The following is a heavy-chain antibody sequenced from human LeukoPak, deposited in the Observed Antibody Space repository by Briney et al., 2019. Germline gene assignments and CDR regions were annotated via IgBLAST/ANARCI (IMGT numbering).Heavy chain of an antibody. CDR3: ARARITIFGVEEANWFDP. V-gene: IGHV4-39*07. Sequence: SETLSLTCTVSGGSISSSSFYWGWIRQSRGKGLEWIGSIYYSGNTYYNPSLKSRVTISVDTSENQFSLKLSSVTAADTAVYYCARARITIFGVEEANWFDPWGQGTLVTVSS. CDR2: IYYSGNT. CDR1: GGSISSSSFY. J-gene: IGHJ5*02. D-gene: IGHD3-3*01.